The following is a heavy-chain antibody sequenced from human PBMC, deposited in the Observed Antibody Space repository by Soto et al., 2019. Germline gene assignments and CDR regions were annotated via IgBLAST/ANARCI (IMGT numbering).Heavy chain of an antibody. CDR2: INPDGAWK. CDR1: GYTFSNYY. CDR3: XXXXAVTAKMFDL. Sequence: QEQVVQSGAEVKKPGASVKVSCKASGYTFSNYYVHWVRQAPGQGLEWMGFINPDGAWKDYAQEFRGRLSVTRDTSADXXXXXXXXXXXXXXXXXXXXXXXAVTAKMFDLWGQGTLVTVSS. D-gene: IGHD2-21*02. J-gene: IGHJ5*02. V-gene: IGHV1-46*01.